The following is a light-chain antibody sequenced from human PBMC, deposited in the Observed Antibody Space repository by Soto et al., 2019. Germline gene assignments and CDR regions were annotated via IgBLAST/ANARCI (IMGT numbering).Light chain of an antibody. Sequence: IQMTQSPSTLSASVGDRVTITCRASQSGSDWLAWYQQKQGNPPKLLIYDTSRLESAVPSRFSASGSGTEFPLTISGLQPDDFATYYCHQYNSYTWTFGQGTKVEIK. CDR3: HQYNSYTWT. J-gene: IGKJ1*01. CDR1: QSGSDW. V-gene: IGKV1-5*01. CDR2: DTS.